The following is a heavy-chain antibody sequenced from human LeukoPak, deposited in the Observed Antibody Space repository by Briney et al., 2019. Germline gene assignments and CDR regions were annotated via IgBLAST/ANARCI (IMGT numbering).Heavy chain of an antibody. J-gene: IGHJ4*02. Sequence: GGSLRLSCAASGFTFSSYAMSWVRQAPEEGQELVSAISGSGGSTYYADSVKGRFTISRDNPKNTLYLQMNSLRAEDTAVYYCTRSYCSGGSCYRFGTDYWGQGTLVTVSS. CDR2: ISGSGGST. D-gene: IGHD2-15*01. CDR1: GFTFSSYA. V-gene: IGHV3-23*01. CDR3: TRSYCSGGSCYRFGTDY.